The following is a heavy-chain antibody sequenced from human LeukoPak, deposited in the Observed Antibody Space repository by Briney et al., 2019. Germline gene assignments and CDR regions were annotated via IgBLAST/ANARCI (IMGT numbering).Heavy chain of an antibody. Sequence: SETLSLTCTVSGGSIYSYYWSWIRQPPRKGLEWIGYIYYSGSTNYNPSLKSRVTISVDTSKNQFSLKLSSVTAADTAVYYCASQSMAFDYWGQGTLVTVSS. J-gene: IGHJ4*02. D-gene: IGHD6-6*01. CDR2: IYYSGST. CDR1: GGSIYSYY. V-gene: IGHV4-59*12. CDR3: ASQSMAFDY.